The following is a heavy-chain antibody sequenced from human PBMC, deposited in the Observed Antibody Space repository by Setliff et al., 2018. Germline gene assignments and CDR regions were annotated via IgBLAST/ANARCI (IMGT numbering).Heavy chain of an antibody. CDR3: ARHVGSRSRGYNYYYYYMDV. V-gene: IGHV4-39*01. D-gene: IGHD3-10*01. CDR1: GGSISSGSDY. J-gene: IGHJ6*03. CDR2: VYHSGGT. Sequence: LSLTCTVSGGSISSGSDYWAWIRQPPGKGLEWLGTVYHSGGTYYNPSLKSRVTMSVDTSKNLFSLKLNSVTAADTAVYYCARHVGSRSRGYNYYYYYMDVWGKGTTVTVSS.